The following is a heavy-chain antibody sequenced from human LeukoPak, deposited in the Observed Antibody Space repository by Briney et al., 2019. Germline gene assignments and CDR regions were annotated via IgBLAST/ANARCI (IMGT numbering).Heavy chain of an antibody. CDR1: GFSFSTFW. J-gene: IGHJ1*01. CDR3: ATSGYSYALDH. V-gene: IGHV3-7*01. Sequence: GGSLRLSCAVSGFSFSTFWMSWVRQAPGKGLEWVANTKGDDSEKYYVESVQGRFTISRDNAKNSLYLHMNSLRAEDTALYYCATSGYSYALDHWGQGSLVVVSS. D-gene: IGHD5-18*01. CDR2: TKGDDSEK.